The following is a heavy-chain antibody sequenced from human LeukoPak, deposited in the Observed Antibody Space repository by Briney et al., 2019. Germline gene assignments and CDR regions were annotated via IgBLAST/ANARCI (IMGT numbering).Heavy chain of an antibody. D-gene: IGHD3-9*01. CDR2: INHSGST. CDR3: ARASRLRYFDWLYQEGWFDP. Sequence: SETLSLTCAVYGGSFSGYYWSWIRQPPGKGLEWIGEINHSGSTNYNPSLESRVSISVDTSRNQFSLKLSSVTAADTAVYYCARASRLRYFDWLYQEGWFDPWGQGTLVTVSS. V-gene: IGHV4-34*01. CDR1: GGSFSGYY. J-gene: IGHJ5*02.